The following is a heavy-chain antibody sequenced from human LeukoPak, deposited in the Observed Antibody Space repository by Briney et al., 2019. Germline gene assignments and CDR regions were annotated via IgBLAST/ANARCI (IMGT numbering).Heavy chain of an antibody. CDR1: GYTFTSYG. D-gene: IGHD2-2*01. Sequence: ASVKVSCKASGYTFTSYGISWVRQAPGQGLEWMGWISAYNGNTNYAQKLQGRVTMTTDTSTSTAYMELRSLRSDDTAAYYCARSLRSTSWSPFDYWGQGTLVTVSS. J-gene: IGHJ4*02. CDR3: ARSLRSTSWSPFDY. V-gene: IGHV1-18*01. CDR2: ISAYNGNT.